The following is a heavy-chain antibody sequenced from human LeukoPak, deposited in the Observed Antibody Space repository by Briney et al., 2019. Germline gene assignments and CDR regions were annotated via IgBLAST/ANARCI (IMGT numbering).Heavy chain of an antibody. CDR1: GGSFSGYY. Sequence: PSETLSLTCAVYGGSFSGYYWSWIRQPPGKGLEWIGEINHSGSTNYNPSLKSRVTISVDTSKNQFSLKLSSVTAADTAVYYCARLGPAYGSGSYQWFEPWGQGTLVTVSS. CDR2: INHSGST. V-gene: IGHV4-34*01. J-gene: IGHJ5*02. D-gene: IGHD3-10*01. CDR3: ARLGPAYGSGSYQWFEP.